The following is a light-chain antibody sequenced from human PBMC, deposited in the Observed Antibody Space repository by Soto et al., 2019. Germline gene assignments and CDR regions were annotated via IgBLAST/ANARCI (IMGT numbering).Light chain of an antibody. CDR1: SSDIGTYNL. V-gene: IGLV2-23*01. Sequence: QSVLTQPASVSGSPGQSITISCTGTSSDIGTYNLVSWYQHYPGKAPKLTIYEGIKRPSGVSNRFSGSKSGNTAFLTISGLQAEDEADYYCCSYAGSGTDNYVFGSGTKVTVL. CDR2: EGI. CDR3: CSYAGSGTDNYV. J-gene: IGLJ1*01.